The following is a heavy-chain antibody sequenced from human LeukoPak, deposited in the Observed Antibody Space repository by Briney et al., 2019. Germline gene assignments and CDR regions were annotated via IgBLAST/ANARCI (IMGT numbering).Heavy chain of an antibody. Sequence: GESLKISCKGSGYSFTSDWSSCVRQMPGKGLECLATIDPSDSYTNYSPSLQGHVTISADKSISTAYPQWSSLKASDTTMYYCARSSDSSGWQEDLDYWGQGTLVTVSS. CDR2: IDPSDSYT. CDR1: GYSFTSDW. D-gene: IGHD6-19*01. J-gene: IGHJ4*02. V-gene: IGHV5-10-1*01. CDR3: ARSSDSSGWQEDLDY.